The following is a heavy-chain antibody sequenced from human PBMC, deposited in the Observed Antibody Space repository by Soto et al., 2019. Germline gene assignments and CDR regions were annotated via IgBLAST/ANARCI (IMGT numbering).Heavy chain of an antibody. D-gene: IGHD2-15*01. CDR1: GGTFSSYA. V-gene: IGHV1-69*01. J-gene: IGHJ3*02. CDR2: IIPIFGTA. Sequence: QVQLVQSGAEVKKPGSSVKVSCKASGGTFSSYAISWVRQAPGQGLEWMGGIIPIFGTANYAQKFQGRVTITADESTSTAYMELSSLRSEDMAVYYCARGRGLGCSGGSCYSEAFDIWGQGTMVTVSS. CDR3: ARGRGLGCSGGSCYSEAFDI.